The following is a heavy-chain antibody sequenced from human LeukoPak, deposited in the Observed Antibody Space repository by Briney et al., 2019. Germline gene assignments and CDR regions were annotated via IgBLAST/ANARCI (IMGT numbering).Heavy chain of an antibody. CDR2: INHSGST. Sequence: TSETLSLTCAVYGGSFSGYYWSWIRQPPGKGLEWIGEINHSGSTNYNPSLKSRVTISVDTPKNQFSLKLSSVTAADTAVYYCARVQITIFGVVIPGNWFDPWGQGTPVTVSS. V-gene: IGHV4-34*01. CDR3: ARVQITIFGVVIPGNWFDP. D-gene: IGHD3-3*01. CDR1: GGSFSGYY. J-gene: IGHJ5*02.